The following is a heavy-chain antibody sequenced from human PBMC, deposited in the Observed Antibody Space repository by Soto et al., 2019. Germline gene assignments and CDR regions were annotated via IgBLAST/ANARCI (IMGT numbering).Heavy chain of an antibody. J-gene: IGHJ5*02. CDR3: AKGMVPDQ. CDR2: ITATGT. D-gene: IGHD6-13*01. CDR1: GFSFRQYA. Sequence: EVHLLESGGGFVQTGGSLRLSCAASGFSFRQYAMIWVRQAPGKGLEWVSAITATGTHYADSVKGRFTISRDRSKSTLLLDINNLRVEDTAVYYCAKGMVPDQWGQGTLITVSS. V-gene: IGHV3-23*01.